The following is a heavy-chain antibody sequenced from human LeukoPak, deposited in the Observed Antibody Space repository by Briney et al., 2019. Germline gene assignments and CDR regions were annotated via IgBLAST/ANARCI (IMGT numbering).Heavy chain of an antibody. Sequence: GGSLRLSCVASGFPFSSYWMTWVRQAPGKGLEWVANIKQDGSKKSYVDSVKGRFTISRDNPKNSLYLQMNSLRAEDTAIYYCTRVGYIDEGIDYWGQGTLVTVSS. CDR3: TRVGYIDEGIDY. V-gene: IGHV3-7*04. D-gene: IGHD5-24*01. CDR1: GFPFSSYW. J-gene: IGHJ4*02. CDR2: IKQDGSKK.